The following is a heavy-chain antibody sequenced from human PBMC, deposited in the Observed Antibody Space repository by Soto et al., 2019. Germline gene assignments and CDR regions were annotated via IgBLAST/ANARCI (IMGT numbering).Heavy chain of an antibody. CDR3: RVLDSLDAFDM. V-gene: IGHV3-15*07. Sequence: EVQLVESGGGLVKPGGSLRLSCAASGFTFSDAWMSWVRQAPGKGLEWVGRIKSKTDGGTTDYAAPVKGRFTISRDDSKNTLYLQMNSLKTEDTAVYYCRVLDSLDAFDMWGLGIMVTVSS. J-gene: IGHJ3*02. CDR1: GFTFSDAW. D-gene: IGHD1-1*01. CDR2: IKSKTDGGTT.